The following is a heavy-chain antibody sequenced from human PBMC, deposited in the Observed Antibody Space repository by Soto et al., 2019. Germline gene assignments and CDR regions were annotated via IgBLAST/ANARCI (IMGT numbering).Heavy chain of an antibody. CDR2: IRNKANSYTT. CDR1: GFTFSDHY. J-gene: IGHJ4*02. V-gene: IGHV3-72*01. Sequence: GGSLRLSCAASGFTFSDHYMDWVRQAPGKGLEWVGRIRNKANSYTTEYAASVKGRFTISRDESKSSLSLQMNSLTTEDTAVYYCARGADGPYPAFDYWGQGTLVTVSS. CDR3: ARGADGPYPAFDY. D-gene: IGHD6-13*01.